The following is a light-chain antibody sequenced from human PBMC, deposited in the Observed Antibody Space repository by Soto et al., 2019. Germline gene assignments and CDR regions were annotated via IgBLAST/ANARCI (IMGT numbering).Light chain of an antibody. CDR1: QSISSW. CDR3: QQYNTYST. V-gene: IGKV1-5*01. CDR2: DAS. Sequence: DIQMPQSPSTLSASVGDRVTITFRASQSISSWLAWYQQKPGQAPQLLIYDASSLEGGVPSRFSGSGSGTEFTLTISSLQPDDFATYYCQQYNTYSTFGQGTKVDIK. J-gene: IGKJ1*01.